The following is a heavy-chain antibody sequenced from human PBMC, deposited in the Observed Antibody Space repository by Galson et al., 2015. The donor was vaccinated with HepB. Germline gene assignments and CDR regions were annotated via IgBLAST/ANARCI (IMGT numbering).Heavy chain of an antibody. D-gene: IGHD6-19*01. CDR3: TTDRIPPLKYSSGWYYFDY. CDR1: GFTFGNAW. Sequence: SLRLSCAASGFTFGNAWMSWVRQAPGKGLEWVGRIKSKTDGGTTDYAAPVKGRFTISRDDSKNTLYLQMNSLKTEDTAVYYCTTDRIPPLKYSSGWYYFDYWGQGTLVTVSS. CDR2: IKSKTDGGTT. J-gene: IGHJ4*02. V-gene: IGHV3-15*01.